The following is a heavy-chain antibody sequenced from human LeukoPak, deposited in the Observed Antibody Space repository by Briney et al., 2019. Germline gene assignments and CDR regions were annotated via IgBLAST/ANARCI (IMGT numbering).Heavy chain of an antibody. D-gene: IGHD3-10*01. CDR1: GGSISSSNW. CDR3: VRHPARGSGGYAFDI. J-gene: IGHJ3*02. V-gene: IGHV4-4*02. Sequence: SGTLSLTCAVSGGSISSSNWWSWVRQPPGKGLEWIGYIYYSGRTNYNPSLKSRVTISVDTSKNQFSLKLSSVTAADTAVYHCVRHPARGSGGYAFDIWGQGTMVTVSS. CDR2: IYYSGRT.